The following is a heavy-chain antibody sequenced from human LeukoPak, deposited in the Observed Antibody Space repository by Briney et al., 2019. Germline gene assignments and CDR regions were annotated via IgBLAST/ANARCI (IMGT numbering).Heavy chain of an antibody. D-gene: IGHD2-2*01. CDR2: ISGSGGST. J-gene: IGHJ4*02. Sequence: PGGSLRLSCAASGFTFSSYAMSWVRQAPGKGLEWVSAISGSGGSTYYADSVKGRFTISGDNSKNTLYLQMNSLRAEDTAVYYCAKWGLRDIVVVPAAPGYDYWGQGTLVTVSS. CDR3: AKWGLRDIVVVPAAPGYDY. V-gene: IGHV3-23*01. CDR1: GFTFSSYA.